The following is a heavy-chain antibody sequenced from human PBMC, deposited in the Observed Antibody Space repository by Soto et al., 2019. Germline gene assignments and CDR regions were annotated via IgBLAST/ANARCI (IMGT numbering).Heavy chain of an antibody. CDR3: ARVTNGETIVF. J-gene: IGHJ4*02. CDR2: TYYSGST. V-gene: IGHV4-59*01. CDR1: GGSISSYY. D-gene: IGHD4-17*01. Sequence: SETLSLTCTVSGGSISSYYWSWIRQPPGKGLEWIGYTYYSGSTNYNPSLKSRVTISVDTSKNQFSPKLSSVTAADTAVYYCARVTNGETIVFWGPATLVTVFS.